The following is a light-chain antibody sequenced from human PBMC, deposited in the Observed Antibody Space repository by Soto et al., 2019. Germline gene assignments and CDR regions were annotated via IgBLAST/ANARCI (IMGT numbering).Light chain of an antibody. CDR1: QSVIRN. J-gene: IGKJ5*01. CDR3: QQYNNWPIT. V-gene: IGKV3-15*01. Sequence: EILMTQSPATLSVSPGERATLSCRASQSVIRNLAWYQQKPGQAPRLLIYGASTRATGIPAKFSCSGSGTEFTLADSSLQSEEFALYFCQQYNNWPITVGQGTRLGI. CDR2: GAS.